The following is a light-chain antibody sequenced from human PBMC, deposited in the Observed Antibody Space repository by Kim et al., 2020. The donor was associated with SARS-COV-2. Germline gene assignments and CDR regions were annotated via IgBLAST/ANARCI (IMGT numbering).Light chain of an antibody. CDR2: GKY. J-gene: IGLJ3*02. CDR3: SSRDSSGDHVV. CDR1: SLRKCY. V-gene: IGLV3-19*01. Sequence: ALGQTVRLTCQGDSLRKCYATWYQQRPGQAPTLVLYGKYDRPSVIPDRFSGSASGNTASLTITGAQAEDEGDYYCSSRDSSGDHVVFGGGTQLTVL.